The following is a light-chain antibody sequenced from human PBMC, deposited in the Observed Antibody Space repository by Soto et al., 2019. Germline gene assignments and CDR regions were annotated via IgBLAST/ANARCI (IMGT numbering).Light chain of an antibody. V-gene: IGKV3-20*01. CDR1: QSVSNSY. Sequence: EIVLTPSPGTLSLSPGERATLSCRASQSVSNSYLAWYQQKAGQAPRLLIYGASSRATGIPDRFSGSGSGTDFSLTISRLEPEDFVVYYCQQYGDSPRTFGQGTKVDIK. CDR2: GAS. J-gene: IGKJ1*01. CDR3: QQYGDSPRT.